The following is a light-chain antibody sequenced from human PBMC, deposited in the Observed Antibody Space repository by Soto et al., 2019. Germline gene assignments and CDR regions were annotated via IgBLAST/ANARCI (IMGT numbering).Light chain of an antibody. CDR2: DVT. CDR1: SSDVGGYNY. V-gene: IGLV2-14*03. Sequence: QSVLTQPASVSGSPGRSITISCTGTSSDVGGYNYVSWYQHHPGKAPKLMIYDVTDRPSGISFRFSGSKSGNTASLTISRLQAEDEADYYCSSYTSSNTVLFGGGTQLTVL. J-gene: IGLJ2*01. CDR3: SSYTSSNTVL.